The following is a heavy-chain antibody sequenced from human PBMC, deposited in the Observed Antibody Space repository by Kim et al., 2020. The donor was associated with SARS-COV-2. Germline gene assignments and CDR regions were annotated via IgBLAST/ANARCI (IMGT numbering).Heavy chain of an antibody. CDR3: ARENTAKVGLYFYYYGMDV. J-gene: IGHJ6*02. CDR2: IRSTTSHI. CDR1: GFTFSSFG. Sequence: GGSLRLSCAASGFTFSSFGMSWVRQAPGKGLEWVSFIRSTTSHIYYADSMKGRFTISRDNAENSLYLEMNSLRAEDTAVYYCARENTAKVGLYFYYYGMDVWGQGTTVIVSS. D-gene: IGHD2-21*02. V-gene: IGHV3-21*01.